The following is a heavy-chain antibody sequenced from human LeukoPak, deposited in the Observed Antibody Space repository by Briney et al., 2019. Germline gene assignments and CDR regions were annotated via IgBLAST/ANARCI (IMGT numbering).Heavy chain of an antibody. CDR1: GFTFSTYA. V-gene: IGHV3-23*01. D-gene: IGHD6-19*01. Sequence: GGSLRLSCTASGFTFSTYAMSWVRQAPGKGLEWVSTISDSGANTYYADSVRGRFTISRDNSKNTLYLQKNSLRADDTAIYYCAKSMTLQWRGFFDLWGRGTHVTVSS. J-gene: IGHJ2*01. CDR3: AKSMTLQWRGFFDL. CDR2: ISDSGANT.